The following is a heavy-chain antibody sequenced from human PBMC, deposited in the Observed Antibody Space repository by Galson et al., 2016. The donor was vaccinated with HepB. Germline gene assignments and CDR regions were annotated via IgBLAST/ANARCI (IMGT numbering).Heavy chain of an antibody. J-gene: IGHJ4*02. V-gene: IGHV3-30*18. Sequence: SLRLSCAASGFTFSSFALHWVRQPPGKGLEWVAAISYDGSKKYYADSAKGRFTISRDNSKNTLYLQMNSLRAEDTAVYYCAKNDILTGCSAFDYWGQGTLVTVSS. CDR1: GFTFSSFA. CDR3: AKNDILTGCSAFDY. CDR2: ISYDGSKK. D-gene: IGHD3-9*01.